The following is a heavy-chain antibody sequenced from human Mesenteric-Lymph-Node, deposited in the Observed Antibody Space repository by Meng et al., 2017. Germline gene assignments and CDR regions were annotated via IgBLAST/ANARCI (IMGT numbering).Heavy chain of an antibody. V-gene: IGHV4-39*07. D-gene: IGHD2-15*01. Sequence: SETLSLTCTVSGGSISSSSYYWGWIRQPPGKGLEWIGEINHSGSTNYNPSLKSRVTISVDTSKNQFSLKLSSVTAADTAVYYCARGKVVVAATPGGDYYYYGMDVWGQGTTVTVSS. CDR3: ARGKVVVAATPGGDYYYYGMDV. CDR1: GGSISSSSYY. J-gene: IGHJ6*02. CDR2: INHSGST.